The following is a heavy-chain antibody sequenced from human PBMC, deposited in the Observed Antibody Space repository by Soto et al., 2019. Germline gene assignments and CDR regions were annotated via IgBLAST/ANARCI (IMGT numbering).Heavy chain of an antibody. CDR1: GFTFSSYA. J-gene: IGHJ6*02. V-gene: IGHV3-30-3*01. Sequence: QVQLVESGGGVVQPGRSLRLSCAASGFTFSSYAMHWVRQAPGKGLEWVAVISYDGSNKYYEDSVKGRFTMSSDNSKNTLYLPMSSPRAEDTAVYYCARSGDTAMDASWGMGVWGQGTTVTVSS. CDR3: ARSGDTAMDASWGMGV. D-gene: IGHD5-18*01. CDR2: ISYDGSNK.